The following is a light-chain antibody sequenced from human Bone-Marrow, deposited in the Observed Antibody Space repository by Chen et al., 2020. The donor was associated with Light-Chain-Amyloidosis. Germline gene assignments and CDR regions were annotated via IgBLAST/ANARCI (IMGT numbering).Light chain of an antibody. V-gene: IGLV4-69*01. CDR2: VNSDGSH. J-gene: IGLJ2*01. CDR3: QTWGTGYVV. CDR1: SGHSNYV. Sequence: QAVLTQSPSASASLVASVKLTCTLSSGHSNYVIAWHQQQPERGLRYLLKVNSDGSHSRGDGIPDRFSGASSGAERYLTISSLQSEDEADYYCQTWGTGYVVFGGGTKLTVL.